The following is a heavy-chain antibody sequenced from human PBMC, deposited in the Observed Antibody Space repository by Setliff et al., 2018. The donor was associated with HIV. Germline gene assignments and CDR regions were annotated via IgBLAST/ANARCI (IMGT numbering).Heavy chain of an antibody. J-gene: IGHJ6*02. CDR3: ARRPAGAVAGGYGMDV. V-gene: IGHV4-38-2*01. CDR1: NYSISSAYY. D-gene: IGHD6-19*01. Sequence: KPLETLSLTCAVSNYSISSAYYRGWIRHPPGKGLEWIGSIYHSGSTYYNPSLKSRVTISVDTSKNQFSLKLSSVTAADTAVYYCARRPAGAVAGGYGMDVWGQGTTVTVSS. CDR2: IYHSGST.